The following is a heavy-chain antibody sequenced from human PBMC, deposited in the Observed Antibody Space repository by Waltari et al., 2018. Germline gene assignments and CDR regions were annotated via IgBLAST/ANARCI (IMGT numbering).Heavy chain of an antibody. D-gene: IGHD2-15*01. CDR3: TRDRVGYCSGGTCYSRWFDP. Sequence: QVQLVQSGAEVKKPGASVKVSCRVSGYSLTESALHWVRPAPGKGLEWLGGFEPEDGEAVYAQELQGRVTMTEDTSKDTAYMELSSLTYEDTAVYYCTRDRVGYCSGGTCYSRWFDPWGQGTLVTVSS. CDR2: FEPEDGEA. CDR1: GYSLTESA. V-gene: IGHV1-24*01. J-gene: IGHJ5*02.